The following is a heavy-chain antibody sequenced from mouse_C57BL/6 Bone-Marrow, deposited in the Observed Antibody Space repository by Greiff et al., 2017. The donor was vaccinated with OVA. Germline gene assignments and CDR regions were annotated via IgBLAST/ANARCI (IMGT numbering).Heavy chain of an antibody. Sequence: QVQLKESGAELARPGASVTLSCKASGYTFTGYGISWVKQRTGQGLEWIGEIYPGSGDTYYNEKFKGKATLTADKSSSTAYMELRSLTSEDAAVYFCSRWGNYDDYGGQGTTLTVS. J-gene: IGHJ2*01. CDR1: GYTFTGYG. CDR2: IYPGSGDT. V-gene: IGHV1-81*01. CDR3: SRWGNYDDY.